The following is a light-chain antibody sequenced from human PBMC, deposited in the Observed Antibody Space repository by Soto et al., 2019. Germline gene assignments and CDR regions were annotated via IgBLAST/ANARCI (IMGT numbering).Light chain of an antibody. CDR1: ASNIGNDY. J-gene: IGLJ1*01. CDR3: GAWDSSLNVYV. CDR2: DNN. V-gene: IGLV1-51*01. Sequence: QSVLTQPPSVSAAPGHKVTISSSGTASNIGNDYVSWYQQLPGEAPQLLIYDNNRRPSGIPDRFSGSRSDTSATLGITGLQTGDEADYYCGAWDSSLNVYVFGTGTKVTVL.